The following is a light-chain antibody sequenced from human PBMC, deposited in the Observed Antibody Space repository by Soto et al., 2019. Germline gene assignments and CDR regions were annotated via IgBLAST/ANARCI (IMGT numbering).Light chain of an antibody. J-gene: IGKJ1*01. V-gene: IGKV3-15*01. Sequence: EIVMTQSPTTLSVSPGERATVYCSAIQSVSSNLAWYQQKPGQAPRLLIYGASTRATGIPARFSGSGSGTEFTLTISSLQSEDFAVYYCQQYNNWPPWTFGKGTKVDIK. CDR3: QQYNNWPPWT. CDR1: QSVSSN. CDR2: GAS.